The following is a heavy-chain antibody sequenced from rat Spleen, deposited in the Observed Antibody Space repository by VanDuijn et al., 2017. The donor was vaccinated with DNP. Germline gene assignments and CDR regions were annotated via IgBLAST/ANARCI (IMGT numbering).Heavy chain of an antibody. CDR1: GFIFSNYW. V-gene: IGHV5S14*01. CDR3: ARPCGYSSYMGYYFDY. CDR2: ISTGGGKT. J-gene: IGHJ2*01. Sequence: EVQLVESGGGPVQPGRSLKLSCVASGFIFSNYWMTWVRQTPTKGLEWVASISTGGGKTYYRDSVKGRFTISRDNAKNTQYLQMDSLRSEDTATYYWARPCGYSSYMGYYFDYWGQGVMVTVSS. D-gene: IGHD1-2*01.